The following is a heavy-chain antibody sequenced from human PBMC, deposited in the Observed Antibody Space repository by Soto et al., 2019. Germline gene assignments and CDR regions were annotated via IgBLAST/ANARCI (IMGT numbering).Heavy chain of an antibody. J-gene: IGHJ4*02. Sequence: QVQLVESGGGSVKPGGSLRLSCAASGFTFSDYYMTWVLQAPGKGLECLSYISSSGSTKQYADSVKGRFTISRDNAKKSLYLQMNSLRAEDTAVYYGARAKALCHYGDTLFDFLGQGTLVTVSS. CDR3: ARAKALCHYGDTLFDF. D-gene: IGHD4-17*01. V-gene: IGHV3-11*01. CDR1: GFTFSDYY. CDR2: ISSSGSTK.